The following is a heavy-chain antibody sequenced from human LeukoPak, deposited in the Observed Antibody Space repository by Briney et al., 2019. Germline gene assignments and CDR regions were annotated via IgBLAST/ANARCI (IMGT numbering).Heavy chain of an antibody. J-gene: IGHJ4*02. Sequence: SETLSLTCTVSGYSISSGYYWGWIRQPPGKGLEWIGSIYHSGSTYYNPSLKSRVTISVDTSKNQFSLKLSPVTAADTAVYYCARELSIAARLMDYWGQGTLVTVSS. CDR3: ARELSIAARLMDY. D-gene: IGHD6-6*01. CDR1: GYSISSGYY. V-gene: IGHV4-38-2*02. CDR2: IYHSGST.